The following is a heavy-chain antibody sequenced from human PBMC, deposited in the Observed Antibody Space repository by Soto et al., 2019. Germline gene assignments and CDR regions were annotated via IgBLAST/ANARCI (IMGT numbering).Heavy chain of an antibody. CDR3: ARVIPGAEAWFDP. D-gene: IGHD2-2*01. CDR2: ISAYTDDP. V-gene: IGHV1-18*01. J-gene: IGHJ5*02. CDR1: GNTFTNFG. Sequence: QGQLVQSGAEVKKPGASVKVSCTASGNTFTNFGVTWVRQAPGQGLEWMGWISAYTDDPNYAQKFQGRVTMTIDTSPRTAYLDLRRLTSDDTAVYSCARVIPGAEAWFDPWAQETLVTVSS.